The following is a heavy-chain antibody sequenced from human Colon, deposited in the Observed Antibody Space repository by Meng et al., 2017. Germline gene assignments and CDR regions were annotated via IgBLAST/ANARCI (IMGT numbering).Heavy chain of an antibody. CDR3: ARVRRSGDDFDY. V-gene: IGHV4-31*01. J-gene: IGHJ4*02. D-gene: IGHD1-26*01. Sequence: QLQLQASASGLVTPSQTLSLTITVSGGSTSTGGYYWRWIRQLPGKRLEWIGYIYYSGSTYYTPSLRSLVSISVDTSKNQFSLRLTSVTAADTAVYYCARVRRSGDDFDYWGQGTLVTVSS. CDR1: GGSTSTGGYY. CDR2: IYYSGST.